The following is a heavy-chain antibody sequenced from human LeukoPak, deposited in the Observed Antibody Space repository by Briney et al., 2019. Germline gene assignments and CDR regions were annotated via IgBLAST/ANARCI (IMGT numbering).Heavy chain of an antibody. V-gene: IGHV4-59*01. CDR2: IYYSGST. CDR3: ASWGIQEISGYHSMGAFDI. J-gene: IGHJ3*02. Sequence: SETLFLTCTVSGGSISSYYWSWIRQPPGKGLEWIGYIYYSGSTNYNPSLKSRVTISVDTSKNQFSLKLSSVTAADTAVYYCASWGIQEISGYHSMGAFDIWGQGTMVTVSS. CDR1: GGSISSYY. D-gene: IGHD3-22*01.